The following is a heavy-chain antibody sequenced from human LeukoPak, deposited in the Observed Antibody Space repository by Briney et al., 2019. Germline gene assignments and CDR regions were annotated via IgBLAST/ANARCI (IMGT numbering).Heavy chain of an antibody. CDR3: AREYSPTVVTQSSAFDI. D-gene: IGHD4-23*01. CDR1: GGSSSGYY. Sequence: SETLSLTCAVYGGSSSGYYWSWIRQPPGKGLEWIGEINHSGSTNYNPSLKSRVTISVDTSKNQFSLKLSSVTAADTAVYYCAREYSPTVVTQSSAFDIWGQGTMVTVSS. V-gene: IGHV4-34*01. CDR2: INHSGST. J-gene: IGHJ3*02.